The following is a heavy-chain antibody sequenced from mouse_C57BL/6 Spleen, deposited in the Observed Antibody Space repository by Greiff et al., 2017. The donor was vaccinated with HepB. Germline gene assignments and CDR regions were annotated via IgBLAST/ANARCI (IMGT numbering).Heavy chain of an antibody. CDR1: GFTFSSYA. CDR2: ISDGGSYT. Sequence: VMLVESGGGLVKPGGSLKLSCAASGFTFSSYAMSWVRQTPEKRLEWVATISDGGSYTYYPDNVKGRFTISRDNAKNNLYLQMSHLKSEDTAMYYCARMGGTYWGQGTTLTVSS. CDR3: ARMGGTY. J-gene: IGHJ2*01. D-gene: IGHD3-3*01. V-gene: IGHV5-4*03.